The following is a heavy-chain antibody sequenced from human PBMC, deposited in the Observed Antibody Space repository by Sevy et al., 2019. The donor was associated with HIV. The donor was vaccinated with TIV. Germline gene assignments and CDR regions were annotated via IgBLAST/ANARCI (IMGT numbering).Heavy chain of an antibody. J-gene: IGHJ5*01. CDR1: GFSFSIYW. V-gene: IGHV3-7*01. CDR3: VRDFDKDDSGYSDWFDS. Sequence: GGSLRLSCAASGFSFSIYWMSWVRQAPGKGLEWVASTKEDGSERKYVDSVKGSFIISRDNAKNALYLQMNSLRAEDTAVYYCVRDFDKDDSGYSDWFDSWGQGTLVTVSS. CDR2: TKEDGSER. D-gene: IGHD3-22*01.